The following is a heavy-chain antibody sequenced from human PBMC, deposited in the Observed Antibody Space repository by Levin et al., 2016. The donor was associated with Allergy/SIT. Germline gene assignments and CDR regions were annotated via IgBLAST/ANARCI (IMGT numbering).Heavy chain of an antibody. Sequence: SETLSLTCTVSGGSISSYYWSWIRQPAGKGLEWIGRIYTSGSTNYNPSLKSRVTMSVDTSKNQFSLKLSSVTAADTAVYYCARDYRLLWFGELSPYYYGMDVWGQGTTVTVSS. D-gene: IGHD3-10*01. J-gene: IGHJ6*02. CDR2: IYTSGST. V-gene: IGHV4-4*07. CDR3: ARDYRLLWFGELSPYYYGMDV. CDR1: GGSISSYY.